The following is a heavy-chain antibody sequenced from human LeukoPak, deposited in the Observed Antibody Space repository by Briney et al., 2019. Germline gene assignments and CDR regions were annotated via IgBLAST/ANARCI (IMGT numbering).Heavy chain of an antibody. J-gene: IGHJ3*02. CDR2: FAPEDGET. D-gene: IGHD1-26*01. V-gene: IGHV1-24*01. CDR3: ATDPWGVGAHSAFDI. Sequence: ASVKVSCKVSGYTLTELSMHWVRQAPGKGLEWMGGFAPEDGETIYAQKFQGRVTMTEDTSTDTAYMELSSLRSEDTAVYYCATDPWGVGAHSAFDIWGQGTMVTVSS. CDR1: GYTLTELS.